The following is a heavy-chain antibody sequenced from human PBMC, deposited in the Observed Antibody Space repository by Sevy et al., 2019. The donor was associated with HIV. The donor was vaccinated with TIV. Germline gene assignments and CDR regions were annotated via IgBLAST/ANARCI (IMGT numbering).Heavy chain of an antibody. V-gene: IGHV3-48*01. CDR1: GFTFSSYS. Sequence: GGSLRLSCAASGFTFSSYSMNWVRQAPGKGLEWVSYISSSSSTIYYADSVKGRFTISRDNAKNSLYLQMNSLRVEDTAVYYCARDGVVTYYYYYGMDVWGQGTTVTVSS. D-gene: IGHD3-3*01. J-gene: IGHJ6*02. CDR2: ISSSSSTI. CDR3: ARDGVVTYYYYYGMDV.